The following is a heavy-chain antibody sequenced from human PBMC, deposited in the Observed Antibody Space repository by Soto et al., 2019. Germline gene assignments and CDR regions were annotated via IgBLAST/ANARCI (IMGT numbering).Heavy chain of an antibody. V-gene: IGHV4-34*01. Sequence: SETLSLTCAVYGGSFSGYCWSWIRQPPGKGLEWIGEINHSGSTNYNPSLKSRATISVDTSKNQFSLKLNSVTAADTAVYYCARDLWGYCGTDCYPLDVWGQGTTVTVSS. CDR2: INHSGST. CDR3: ARDLWGYCGTDCYPLDV. CDR1: GGSFSGYC. J-gene: IGHJ6*02. D-gene: IGHD2-21*02.